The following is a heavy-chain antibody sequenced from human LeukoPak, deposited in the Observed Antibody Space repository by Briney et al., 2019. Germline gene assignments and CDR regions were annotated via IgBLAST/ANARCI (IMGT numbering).Heavy chain of an antibody. J-gene: IGHJ3*02. CDR3: VRVVTVSNTDPAFDI. CDR2: IYSGGST. CDR1: GFTVSNNY. Sequence: GGSLRLSCAASGFTVSNNYMSWVRQAPGKGLEWVSVIYSGGSTYYADSVKGRFTISRDNSKSTLYLQMNSLRAEDTAVYYCVRVVTVSNTDPAFDIWGQGTMVTVSS. V-gene: IGHV3-53*01. D-gene: IGHD2-21*02.